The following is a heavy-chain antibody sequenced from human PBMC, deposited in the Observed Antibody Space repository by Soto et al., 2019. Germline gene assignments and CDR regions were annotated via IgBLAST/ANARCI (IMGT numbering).Heavy chain of an antibody. D-gene: IGHD3-22*01. J-gene: IGHJ6*02. CDR2: IYHSVST. V-gene: IGHV4-4*02. Sequence: SETLSLTCAVSVGSVSSSNWWSWVRQPPGKGLEWIGEIYHSVSTNYNPSLKSRVTISVDKSKNQFSLKLSSVTAADTAVYYCARVYYGDRVYGMDVWGQGTTVTVSS. CDR3: ARVYYGDRVYGMDV. CDR1: VGSVSSSNW.